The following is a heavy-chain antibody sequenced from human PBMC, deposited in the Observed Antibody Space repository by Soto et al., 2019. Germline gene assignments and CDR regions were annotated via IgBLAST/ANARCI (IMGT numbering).Heavy chain of an antibody. CDR1: GFTFSDYY. CDR2: ISSSGSTI. Sequence: GGSLRLSCGASGFTFSDYYMSWIRQAPGKGLEWVSYISSSGSTIYYADSVKGRFTISRDNAKNSLYLQMNSLRAEDTAVYYCTTDSYFTLKLVRFDYWGLGTLVTVSS. D-gene: IGHD3-22*01. CDR3: TTDSYFTLKLVRFDY. J-gene: IGHJ4*01. V-gene: IGHV3-11*01.